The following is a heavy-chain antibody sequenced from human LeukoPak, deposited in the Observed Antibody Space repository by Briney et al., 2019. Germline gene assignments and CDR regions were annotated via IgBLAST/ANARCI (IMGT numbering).Heavy chain of an antibody. CDR1: GFTFSSYG. CDR2: IWFDGNNK. J-gene: IGHJ4*02. CDR3: ARDYYDNSGALDY. V-gene: IGHV3-33*01. Sequence: GRSLRLSCAASGFTFSSYGMHWGRQAPGKGLEWVAVIWFDGNNKYYADSVKGRFTISRDNSKNTLYLQMNSLRAKDTAVYYCARDYYDNSGALDYWGQGTLVTVSS. D-gene: IGHD3-22*01.